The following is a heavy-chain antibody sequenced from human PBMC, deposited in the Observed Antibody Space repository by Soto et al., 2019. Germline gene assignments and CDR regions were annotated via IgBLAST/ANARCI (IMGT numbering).Heavy chain of an antibody. CDR3: ARDKCYYYDNSGPKYYGMDV. V-gene: IGHV3-13*01. CDR2: IGTAGDT. J-gene: IGHJ6*02. CDR1: GFTFSSYD. Sequence: EVQLVESGGGLVQPGASLRLSCAASGFTFSSYDMHWVRQATGKGLEWVSAIGTAGDTYYPGSVKGRFTISRENAKNSLYLQMNSLRAEDTAVYYCARDKCYYYDNSGPKYYGMDVWGQGTTVTVSS. D-gene: IGHD3-22*01.